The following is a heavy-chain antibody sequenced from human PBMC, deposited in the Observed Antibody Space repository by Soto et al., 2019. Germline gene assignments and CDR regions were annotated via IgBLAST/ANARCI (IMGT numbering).Heavy chain of an antibody. CDR1: GFTFNNYA. Sequence: PGGSLRLSCAASGFTFNNYAMSWVRQAPGKGLEWVSAISANGQGIYYADSVKGRFIISRDSSKNTVFLHMDSLTAEDTAVYYCAKDRHYPRDQFHNWGQGTLVTLSS. CDR2: ISANGQGI. J-gene: IGHJ4*02. CDR3: AKDRHYPRDQFHN. D-gene: IGHD2-2*01. V-gene: IGHV3-23*01.